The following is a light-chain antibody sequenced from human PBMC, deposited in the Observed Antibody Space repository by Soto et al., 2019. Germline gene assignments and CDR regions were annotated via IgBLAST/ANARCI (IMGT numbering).Light chain of an antibody. J-gene: IGKJ5*01. CDR3: QQLNTFPYT. Sequence: AIRMTQSPSSLSASTGDRVTITCRASQGISSYLAWYQQKPGKAPNLLIYAASTLQSGVPSRFSGSGSGTEFTLTISSLQPEDFATYYCQQLNTFPYTFGQGTRLEIK. V-gene: IGKV1-8*01. CDR2: AAS. CDR1: QGISSY.